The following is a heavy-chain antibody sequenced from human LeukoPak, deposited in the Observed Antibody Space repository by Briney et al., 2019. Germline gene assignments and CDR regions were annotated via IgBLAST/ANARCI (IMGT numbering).Heavy chain of an antibody. V-gene: IGHV4-59*08. CDR1: GGSISNYY. Sequence: SETLSLTCSVSGGSISNYYWSWIRQPPGKGLEWIGYIYSSGYTNYKPSLKSRVTLSVDTSKNQVSLKLTSVTAADTAVYYCARQPNYYYYVDVWGKGTTVTVSS. CDR3: ARQPNYYYYVDV. CDR2: IYSSGYT. J-gene: IGHJ6*03.